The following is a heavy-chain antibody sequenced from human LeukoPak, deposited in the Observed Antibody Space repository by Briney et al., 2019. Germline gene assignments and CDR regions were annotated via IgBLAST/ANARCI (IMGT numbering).Heavy chain of an antibody. V-gene: IGHV1-18*01. CDR1: GYTFTSYG. D-gene: IGHD5-12*01. J-gene: IGHJ4*02. Sequence: ASVKVSCKASGYTFTSYGISWVRQAPGQGLEWMGWISAYNGNTNYAQKLQGRVTMTTDTSTSTAYIELRSLRSDDTAVYYCARDSGYDRYYFDYWGQGTLVTVSS. CDR2: ISAYNGNT. CDR3: ARDSGYDRYYFDY.